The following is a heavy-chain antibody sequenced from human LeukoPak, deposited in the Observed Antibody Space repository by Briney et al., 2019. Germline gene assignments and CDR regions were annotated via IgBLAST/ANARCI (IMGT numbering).Heavy chain of an antibody. Sequence: GGSLRLSCAASGFTFSSYGMHWVRQAPGKGLEWAAVISYDGSNKYYADSVKGRFTISRDNSKNTLYLQMNSLRAEDTAVYYCAKDDVHDYGDLPNTYFDYWGQGTLVTVSS. D-gene: IGHD4-17*01. CDR1: GFTFSSYG. CDR2: ISYDGSNK. CDR3: AKDDVHDYGDLPNTYFDY. V-gene: IGHV3-30*18. J-gene: IGHJ4*02.